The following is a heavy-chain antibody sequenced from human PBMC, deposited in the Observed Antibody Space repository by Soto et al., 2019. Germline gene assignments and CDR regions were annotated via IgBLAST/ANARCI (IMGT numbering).Heavy chain of an antibody. Sequence: QVQLVESGGGVVQPGRSLRLSCAASGFTFSSYGMHWVRQAPGKGLEWVAVIWYDGSNKYYADSVKGRFTISRDNSKNTLYMQMNSLRAEDTAVYYCAREEGVTTQRFYYYYGMDVWGQGTTVTVSS. D-gene: IGHD4-17*01. V-gene: IGHV3-33*01. J-gene: IGHJ6*02. CDR1: GFTFSSYG. CDR2: IWYDGSNK. CDR3: AREEGVTTQRFYYYYGMDV.